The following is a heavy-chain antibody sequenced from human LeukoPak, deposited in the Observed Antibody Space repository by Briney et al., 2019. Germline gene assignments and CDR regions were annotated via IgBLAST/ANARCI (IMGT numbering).Heavy chain of an antibody. V-gene: IGHV4-39*02. CDR1: GGSISSGSYY. Sequence: SETLSLTCTVSGGSISSGSYYWGWIRQPPGKGLEWIGNIYYSGNTYYNPSLKSRVTISADTSKNHFSLNLKSVTAADTAVYYCARDYGDYQFDYWGQGILVTVSS. J-gene: IGHJ4*02. CDR2: IYYSGNT. CDR3: ARDYGDYQFDY. D-gene: IGHD4-17*01.